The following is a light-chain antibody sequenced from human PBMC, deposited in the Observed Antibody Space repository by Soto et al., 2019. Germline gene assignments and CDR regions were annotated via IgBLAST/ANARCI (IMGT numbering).Light chain of an antibody. V-gene: IGKV1-39*01. CDR1: ENIRTY. J-gene: IGKJ1*01. Sequence: DIQMTQSPSSLSASVGDRVTITCRASENIRTYLNWYQQKPGKAPKLLIYAASTLQSGIPSRFSGSGSGTDFIFTISSLRPEDFAAYFCQQSYNSPPTFGQGTKVEI. CDR3: QQSYNSPPT. CDR2: AAS.